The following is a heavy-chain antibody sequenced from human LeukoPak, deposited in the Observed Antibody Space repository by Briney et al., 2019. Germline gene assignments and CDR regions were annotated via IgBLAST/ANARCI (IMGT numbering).Heavy chain of an antibody. D-gene: IGHD1-14*01. V-gene: IGHV3-74*01. CDR3: ATGQGYGMDV. CDR1: GFTFRSYW. CDR2: INSDGSST. Sequence: GGSLRLSCAASGFTFRSYWMLWVRQAPGKGLVWVSRINSDGSSTSYADSVKGRFTISRDNAENTLYLQMNSLRAEDTAVYYCATGQGYGMDVWGQGTTVTASS. J-gene: IGHJ6*02.